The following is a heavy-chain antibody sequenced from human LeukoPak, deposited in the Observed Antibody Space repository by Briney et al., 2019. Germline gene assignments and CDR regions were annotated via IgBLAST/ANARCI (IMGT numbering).Heavy chain of an antibody. V-gene: IGHV3-64*01. CDR2: ISSNGGST. CDR1: GFTFSSYA. Sequence: HPGGSLRLSCAASGFTFSSYAMHWVRQAPGKGLEYVSAISSNGGSTYYANSVKGRFTISRDNSKNTLFLQMNSLRAEDTAVYYCAVSARVERVWHYFNYWGQGTLVTVSS. D-gene: IGHD6-6*01. CDR3: AVSARVERVWHYFNY. J-gene: IGHJ4*02.